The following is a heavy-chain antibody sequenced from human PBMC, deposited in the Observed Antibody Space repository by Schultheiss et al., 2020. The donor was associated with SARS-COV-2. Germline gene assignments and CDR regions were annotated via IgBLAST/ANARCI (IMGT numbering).Heavy chain of an antibody. J-gene: IGHJ4*02. D-gene: IGHD5-24*01. Sequence: GESLKISCKGSGYSFSGYWVAWVRQTPGKGLEWMGLIYPSDSETRYSPSFEGQVTISADKSINTAYLQWSSLKASDTGIYYCARHNGGWLQWAGLFDNWGQGTLVTVSS. CDR2: IYPSDSET. CDR3: ARHNGGWLQWAGLFDN. V-gene: IGHV5-51*01. CDR1: GYSFSGYW.